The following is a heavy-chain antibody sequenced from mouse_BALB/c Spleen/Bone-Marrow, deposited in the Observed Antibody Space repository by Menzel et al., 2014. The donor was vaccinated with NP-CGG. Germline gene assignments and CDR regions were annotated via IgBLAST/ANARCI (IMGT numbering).Heavy chain of an antibody. CDR1: GFTFTDYY. CDR3: ARFPMDY. V-gene: IGHV7-3*02. CDR2: IRNKAYGYTT. Sequence: DVKLQESGGGLVQPGGSLRLSCTTSGFTFTDYYMSWVRQPPGRALEWLAFIRNKAYGYTTEYSASVRGRFTTSRDNSQSILYLQMNTLRAEDSATYYCARFPMDYWGQGTPVTVSS. J-gene: IGHJ4*01.